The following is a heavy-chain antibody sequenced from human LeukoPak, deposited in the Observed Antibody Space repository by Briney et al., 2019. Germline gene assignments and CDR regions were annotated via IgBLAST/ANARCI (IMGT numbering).Heavy chain of an antibody. D-gene: IGHD4-17*01. V-gene: IGHV3-53*01. J-gene: IGHJ4*02. Sequence: GGSLRLSCAASGFTVSSNYMSWVRQAPGKGLEWVSVIYSGGSTYYADSVKGRFTISRDNSKNTLYPQMNSLRAEDTAVYYCARGKHGDYESYFDYWGQGTLVTVSS. CDR1: GFTVSSNY. CDR2: IYSGGST. CDR3: ARGKHGDYESYFDY.